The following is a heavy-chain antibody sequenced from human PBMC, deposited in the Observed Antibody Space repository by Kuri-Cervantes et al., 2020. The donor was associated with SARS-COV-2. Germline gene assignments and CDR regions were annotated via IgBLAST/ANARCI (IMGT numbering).Heavy chain of an antibody. CDR3: ARDTNCSGGSCYIADAFDI. V-gene: IGHV1-69*06. J-gene: IGHJ3*02. CDR1: GGTFSSYA. D-gene: IGHD2-15*01. Sequence: SVKVSCKASGGTFSSYAISWVRQAPGQGLEWMGGIIPIFGTANYAQKFQGRVTITADKSTGTAYMELSSLRSEDTAVYYCARDTNCSGGSCYIADAFDIWGQGTMVTVSS. CDR2: IIPIFGTA.